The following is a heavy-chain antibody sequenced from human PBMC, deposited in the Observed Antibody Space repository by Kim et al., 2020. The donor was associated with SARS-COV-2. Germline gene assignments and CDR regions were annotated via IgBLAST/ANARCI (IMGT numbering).Heavy chain of an antibody. J-gene: IGHJ6*02. D-gene: IGHD3-10*01. CDR2: INSDGSST. CDR1: GFTFSSYW. V-gene: IGHV3-74*01. CDR3: AREAGLRGVIAANYYYYGMDV. Sequence: GGSLRLSCAASGFTFSSYWMHWVRQAPGKGLVWVSRINSDGSSTSYADSVKGRFTISRDNAKNTLYLQMNSLRAEDTAVYYCAREAGLRGVIAANYYYYGMDVWGQGTTVTVSS.